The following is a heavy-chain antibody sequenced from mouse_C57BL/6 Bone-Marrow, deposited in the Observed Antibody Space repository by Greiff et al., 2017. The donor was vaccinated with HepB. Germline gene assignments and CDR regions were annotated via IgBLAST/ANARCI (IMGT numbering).Heavy chain of an antibody. Sequence: EVQLVESGGDLVKPGGSLKLSCAASGFTFSSYGMSWVRQTPDKRLEWVATISSGGSYTYYPDSVKGRFTISRDNAKNTLYLQMTSLRSEDTAMYYCARWLYSNPFAYWGQGTLVTVSA. V-gene: IGHV5-6*01. J-gene: IGHJ3*01. D-gene: IGHD2-5*01. CDR3: ARWLYSNPFAY. CDR2: ISSGGSYT. CDR1: GFTFSSYG.